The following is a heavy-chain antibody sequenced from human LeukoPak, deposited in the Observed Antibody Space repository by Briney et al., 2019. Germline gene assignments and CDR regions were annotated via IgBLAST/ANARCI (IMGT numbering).Heavy chain of an antibody. V-gene: IGHV3-48*03. J-gene: IGHJ3*02. CDR2: ISSSGNSI. CDR1: GFTFSSYE. D-gene: IGHD2-8*01. Sequence: PGGSLRLSCAASGFTFSSYEMNWVCQAPGKGLEWVSYISSSGNSIYYAGSVKGRFTVSRDNAESSLYLQMNSLRAEDTAVYYCARDRLGGRVYYDAFDIWGQGTMVTVSS. CDR3: ARDRLGGRVYYDAFDI.